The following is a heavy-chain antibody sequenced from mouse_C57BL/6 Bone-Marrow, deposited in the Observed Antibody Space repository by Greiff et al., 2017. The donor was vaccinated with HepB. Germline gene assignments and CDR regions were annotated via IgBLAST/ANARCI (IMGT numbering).Heavy chain of an antibody. D-gene: IGHD1-1*01. Sequence: QVQLQQSGAELARPGASVKLSCKASGYTFTSYGISWVKQRTGQGLEWIGEIYPRSGNTYYNEKFKGKATLTADKSSSTAYMELRSLTSEDSAVYFCATITTVAYPYYAMDYWGKGTSVTVSS. J-gene: IGHJ4*01. CDR1: GYTFTSYG. CDR3: ATITTVAYPYYAMDY. CDR2: IYPRSGNT. V-gene: IGHV1-81*01.